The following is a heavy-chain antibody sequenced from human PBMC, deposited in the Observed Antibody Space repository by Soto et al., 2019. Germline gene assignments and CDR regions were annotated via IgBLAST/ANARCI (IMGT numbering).Heavy chain of an antibody. D-gene: IGHD1-26*01. CDR3: ARAGVGATPNDC. Sequence: ASVKVSCKASGYTFTSYAMHWVRQAPGQRLEWMGWINAGNGNTKYSQKFQGRVTITRDTSASTAYMELSSLRSEDTAVYYCARAGVGATPNDCWGQGTLVTVSS. J-gene: IGHJ4*02. CDR2: INAGNGNT. V-gene: IGHV1-3*01. CDR1: GYTFTSYA.